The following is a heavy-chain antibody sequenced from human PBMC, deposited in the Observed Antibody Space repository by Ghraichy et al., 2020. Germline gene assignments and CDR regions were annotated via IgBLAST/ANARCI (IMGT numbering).Heavy chain of an antibody. CDR1: GFTFSSYA. Sequence: GGSLRLSCAASGFTFSSYAMHWVRQAPGKGLEWVAVISYDGSNKYYADSVKGRFTISRDNSKNTLYLQMNSLRAEDTAVYYCARAKTSPYSSGWHTCLDYWGQGTLVTVSS. CDR2: ISYDGSNK. J-gene: IGHJ4*02. D-gene: IGHD6-19*01. CDR3: ARAKTSPYSSGWHTCLDY. V-gene: IGHV3-30*04.